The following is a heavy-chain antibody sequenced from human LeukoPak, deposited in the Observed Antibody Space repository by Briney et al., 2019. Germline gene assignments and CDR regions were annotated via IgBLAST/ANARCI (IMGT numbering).Heavy chain of an antibody. CDR2: IYGDGNT. V-gene: IGHV3-53*01. Sequence: PGGSLRLSCAASGFTVSSNYMNWVRQAPGKGLEWVSVIYGDGNTYYTDSVKGRFTISRDNSKNTVLLQMNSLRAEDTAVYYCSGSGSLPTTYYYYMDVWGKGTTVTVSS. D-gene: IGHD3-22*01. J-gene: IGHJ6*03. CDR3: SGSGSLPTTYYYYMDV. CDR1: GFTVSSNY.